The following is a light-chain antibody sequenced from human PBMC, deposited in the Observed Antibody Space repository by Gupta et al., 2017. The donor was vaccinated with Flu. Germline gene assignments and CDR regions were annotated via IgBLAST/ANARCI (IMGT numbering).Light chain of an antibody. Sequence: ERATLSCRASQSVSSSYLAWYQQKPGQAPRLLIYGASSRATGIPDRFSGSGSGTDFTLTISRLEPEDLAVYYCQQYGSSPLTFGGGTKVEIK. V-gene: IGKV3-20*01. J-gene: IGKJ4*01. CDR2: GAS. CDR3: QQYGSSPLT. CDR1: QSVSSSY.